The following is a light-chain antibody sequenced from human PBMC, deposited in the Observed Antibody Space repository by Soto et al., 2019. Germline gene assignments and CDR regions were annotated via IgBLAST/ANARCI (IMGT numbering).Light chain of an antibody. CDR1: KLGDKY. CDR2: QDS. Sequence: SYELTQPPSVSVSPGQTASITCSGDKLGDKYACWYQQKPGQSPVLVIYQDSKRPSGIPERFSGSNSGNTATLTISGTQAMDEADYYCQAWDSLSVVFGGGTKVTVL. J-gene: IGLJ2*01. V-gene: IGLV3-1*01. CDR3: QAWDSLSVV.